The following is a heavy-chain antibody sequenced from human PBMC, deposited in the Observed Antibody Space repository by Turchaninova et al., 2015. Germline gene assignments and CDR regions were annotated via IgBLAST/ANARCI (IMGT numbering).Heavy chain of an antibody. CDR1: GGSFSGYY. J-gene: IGHJ3*01. V-gene: IGHV4-34*01. D-gene: IGHD2-15*01. CDR3: ARSCSAGNCYSGV. CDR2: INHSGST. Sequence: QVQLQQWGAGLLKPSETLSLTCAVYGGSFSGYYWSWLRHPPGKGLAWIGEINHSGSTNYNPSLKSRVTISVDTSKKQFSLKLSSVTAADTAVYFCARSCSAGNCYSGVWGQGTMVTVSS.